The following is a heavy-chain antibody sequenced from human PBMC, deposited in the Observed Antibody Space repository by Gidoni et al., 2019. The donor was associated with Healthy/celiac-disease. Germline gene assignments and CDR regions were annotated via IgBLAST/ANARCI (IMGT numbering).Heavy chain of an antibody. CDR2: ISSSSSYI. V-gene: IGHV3-21*01. D-gene: IGHD6-19*01. CDR3: ARDLYRGAVAGRDY. CDR1: GFTFSSYS. Sequence: EVQLVESGGGLVKPGGSLRLACAAYGFTFSSYSMNWVRQAPGKGLEWVSSISSSSSYIYYADSVKGRFTISRDNAKNSLYLQMNSLRAEDTAVYYCARDLYRGAVAGRDYWGQGTLVTVSS. J-gene: IGHJ4*02.